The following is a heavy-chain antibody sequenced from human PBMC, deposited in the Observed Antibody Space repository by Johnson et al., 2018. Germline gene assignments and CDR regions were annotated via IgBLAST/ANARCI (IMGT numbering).Heavy chain of an antibody. J-gene: IGHJ3*02. CDR2: IKEDGSDK. CDR1: GFTFSSWW. Sequence: VQLVQSGGDLVQPGGSLRLSCAASGFTFSSWWMSWVRQAPGKGLEWLANIKEDGSDKYYVDSVKGRFTISRDNAKNSLDLQMNSLRAEDTAVYYWVRGGGVLEIWGQGTMVTVSS. CDR3: VRGGGVLEI. D-gene: IGHD2-8*01. V-gene: IGHV3-7*01.